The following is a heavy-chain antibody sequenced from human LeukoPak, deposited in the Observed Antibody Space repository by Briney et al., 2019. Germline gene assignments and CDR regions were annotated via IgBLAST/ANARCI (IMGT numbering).Heavy chain of an antibody. Sequence: GGSPRLSCAASGFTFSSYSMNWVRQAPGKGLEWVSSISSSSSYIYYADSVKGRFTISRDNAKNSLYLQMNSLRAEDTAVYYCARDKQLWPRTFDYWGQGTLVTVSS. D-gene: IGHD5-18*01. V-gene: IGHV3-21*01. J-gene: IGHJ4*02. CDR2: ISSSSSYI. CDR3: ARDKQLWPRTFDY. CDR1: GFTFSSYS.